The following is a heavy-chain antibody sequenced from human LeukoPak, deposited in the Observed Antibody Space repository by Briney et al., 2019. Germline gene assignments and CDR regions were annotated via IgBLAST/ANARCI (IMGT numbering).Heavy chain of an antibody. J-gene: IGHJ5*02. Sequence: SETLSLTCTVSGGSISSSSYYWGWIRQPPGKGLEWIGSIYYSGSTYYNPSLKSRVTISVDTSKNQFSLKLSSVTAADTAVYYCARVTGVAVAGLGILGFDPWGQGTLVTVSS. V-gene: IGHV4-39*07. D-gene: IGHD6-19*01. CDR1: GGSISSSSYY. CDR2: IYYSGST. CDR3: ARVTGVAVAGLGILGFDP.